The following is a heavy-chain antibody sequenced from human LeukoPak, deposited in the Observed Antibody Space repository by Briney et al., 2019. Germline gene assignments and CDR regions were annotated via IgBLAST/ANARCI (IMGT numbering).Heavy chain of an antibody. Sequence: GGSLRLSCAASGFTFSSYAMHWVRQAPGKGLEWVAVISYDGSNKYYADSVKGRFTISRDNSKNTLYLQMNSLRAEDTAVYYCARDNGAVWGQGTTVTVSS. V-gene: IGHV3-30-3*01. CDR2: ISYDGSNK. D-gene: IGHD2-8*01. J-gene: IGHJ3*01. CDR3: ARDNGAV. CDR1: GFTFSSYA.